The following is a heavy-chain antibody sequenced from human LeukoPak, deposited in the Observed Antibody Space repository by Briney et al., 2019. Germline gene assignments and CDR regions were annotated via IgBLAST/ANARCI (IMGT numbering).Heavy chain of an antibody. Sequence: KSSETLSLTCTVSGGSISSYYWSWIRQPPGKGLEWIGYIYYSGSTNYNPSLKSRVTISVDTSKSQFSLKLTSVTAADTAVYYCASKVVTTSNYFDHWGQGTLVTVSS. V-gene: IGHV4-59*08. CDR3: ASKVVTTSNYFDH. D-gene: IGHD4-23*01. CDR2: IYYSGST. J-gene: IGHJ4*02. CDR1: GGSISSYY.